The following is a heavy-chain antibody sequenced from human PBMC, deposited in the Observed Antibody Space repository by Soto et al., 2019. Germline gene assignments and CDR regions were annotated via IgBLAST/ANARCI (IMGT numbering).Heavy chain of an antibody. J-gene: IGHJ6*02. Sequence: QVQLVQSGAEVKKPGSSVKVSCKASGGTFSSYAISWVRQAPGQGLEWMGGIIPIFGTANYAQQFQGRVTITADESTSTADMELSSLRSEDTAVYYCARDLFDAGVPEVSSNRVYYYYGMDVWGQGTTVTVSS. CDR3: ARDLFDAGVPEVSSNRVYYYYGMDV. CDR2: IIPIFGTA. D-gene: IGHD7-27*01. V-gene: IGHV1-69*01. CDR1: GGTFSSYA.